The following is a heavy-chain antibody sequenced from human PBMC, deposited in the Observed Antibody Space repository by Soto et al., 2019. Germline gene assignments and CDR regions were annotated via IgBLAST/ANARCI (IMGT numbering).Heavy chain of an antibody. CDR1: GFTFSSYD. Sequence: EVQLVESGGGLVQPGGSLRLSCAASGFTFSSYDMHWVRQATGKGLEWVSAIGTAGDTYYPGSVKGRFTISRENAKTSLYLQMISLRAGDTAVYYSARGHCSGGSCPRTAEYSQHWARAPWSPSPQ. J-gene: IGHJ1*01. V-gene: IGHV3-13*01. CDR2: IGTAGDT. CDR3: ARGHCSGGSCPRTAEYSQH. D-gene: IGHD2-15*01.